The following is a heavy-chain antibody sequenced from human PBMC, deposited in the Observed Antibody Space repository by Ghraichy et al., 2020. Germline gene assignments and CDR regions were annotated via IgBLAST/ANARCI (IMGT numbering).Heavy chain of an antibody. V-gene: IGHV4-39*01. CDR3: ARTCIAVAGTPGFFRYYYYYMDV. Sequence: SETLSLTCTVSGGSISSSSYYWGWIRQPPGKGLEWIGSIYYSGSTYYNPSLKSRVTISVDTSKNQFSLKLSSVTAADTAVYYCARTCIAVAGTPGFFRYYYYYMDVWGKGTTVTVSS. CDR2: IYYSGST. CDR1: GGSISSSSYY. D-gene: IGHD6-19*01. J-gene: IGHJ6*03.